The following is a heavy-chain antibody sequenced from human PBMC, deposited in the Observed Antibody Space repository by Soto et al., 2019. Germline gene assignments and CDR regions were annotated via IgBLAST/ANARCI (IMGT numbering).Heavy chain of an antibody. CDR1: GYTFSTYG. D-gene: IGHD3-16*01. CDR3: ARMGDVPYYYYGMDV. J-gene: IGHJ6*02. CDR2: INGYNGNT. Sequence: QVQLVQSGAEVKKPGASVKVSCKASGYTFSTYGISWVRQAPGQGLEWMGWINGYNGNTNYAPKLHGRITMTTDTSTTTAYMELRSLRSDDTAVYYCARMGDVPYYYYGMDVWGQGTTVTVSS. V-gene: IGHV1-18*01.